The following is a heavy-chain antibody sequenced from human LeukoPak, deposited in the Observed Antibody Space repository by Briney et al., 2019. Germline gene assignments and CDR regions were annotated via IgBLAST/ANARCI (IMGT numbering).Heavy chain of an antibody. J-gene: IGHJ4*02. CDR1: GDSVSSNGVA. V-gene: IGHV6-1*01. Sequence: SQTLSLTCVISGDSVSSNGVAWNWVSPSPSRGLEGRGRTYYGSKWSNDYALSVKSRITINPDTSKNQFSLQLNSVTPEDTAVYYRTRGRNSAFDYWGQGTLVTVSS. CDR2: TYYGSKWSN. D-gene: IGHD1-14*01. CDR3: TRGRNSAFDY.